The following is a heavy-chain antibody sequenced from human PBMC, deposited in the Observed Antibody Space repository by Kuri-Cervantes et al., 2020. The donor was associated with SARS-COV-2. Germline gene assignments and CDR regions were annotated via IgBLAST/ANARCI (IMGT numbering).Heavy chain of an antibody. CDR3: AGEKEPLT. CDR2: ISGSGGST. J-gene: IGHJ4*02. Sequence: GGSLRLSCAVSGFTVSRNYMSWVRQAPGKGLEWVSAISGSGGSTYYADSVKGRFTISRDNSKNTLYLQMNSLRVEDTAVYYCAGEKEPLTWGQGTLVTVSS. V-gene: IGHV3-23*01. CDR1: GFTVSRNY. D-gene: IGHD1-14*01.